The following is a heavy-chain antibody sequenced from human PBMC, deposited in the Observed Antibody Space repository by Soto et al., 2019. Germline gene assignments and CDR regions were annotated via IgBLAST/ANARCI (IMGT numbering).Heavy chain of an antibody. V-gene: IGHV3-74*01. CDR2: INSDGSST. D-gene: IGHD3-16*01. CDR1: GFTFSSNW. CDR3: ARVFLGNWFDP. J-gene: IGHJ5*02. Sequence: GGSLRLSCAASGFTFSSNWMHWVRQAPGKGLVWVSRINSDGSSTYYADSVKGRFTISRDNAKNLLYLQMNSLRDEDTAVYYCARVFLGNWFDPWGQGTLVTVSS.